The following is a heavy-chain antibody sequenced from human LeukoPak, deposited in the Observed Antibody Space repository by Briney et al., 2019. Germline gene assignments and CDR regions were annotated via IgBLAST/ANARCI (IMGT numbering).Heavy chain of an antibody. D-gene: IGHD2-8*01. J-gene: IGHJ5*02. CDR3: ARGLSWFDP. V-gene: IGHV3-7*01. Sequence: TGGSLRLSCAASGFTFSSYSMNWVRQAPGKGLEWVANIKQDGSEKYYVDSVKGRFTISRDNAKNSLYLQMNSLRAEDTAVYYCARGLSWFDPWGQGTLVTVSS. CDR2: IKQDGSEK. CDR1: GFTFSSYS.